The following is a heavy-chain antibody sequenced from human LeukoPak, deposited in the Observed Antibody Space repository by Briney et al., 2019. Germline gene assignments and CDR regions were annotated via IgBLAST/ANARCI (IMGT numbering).Heavy chain of an antibody. J-gene: IGHJ6*03. V-gene: IGHV4-39*07. D-gene: IGHD3-10*01. CDR1: GGSISTSNYY. CDR2: IFYSGST. Sequence: NPSETLSLTCTVSGGSISTSNYYWGWIRQPPGKGLEWIGNIFYSGSTYYSPSLKSRVTISLDTSRNQFSLKLNSVTAADTAVYYCARSMVRGKIWGDRGYYYYYMDVWGKGTTVTISS. CDR3: ARSMVRGKIWGDRGYYYYYMDV.